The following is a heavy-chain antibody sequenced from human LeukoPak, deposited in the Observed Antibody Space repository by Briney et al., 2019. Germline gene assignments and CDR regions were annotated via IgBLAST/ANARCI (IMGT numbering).Heavy chain of an antibody. CDR1: GFTFSSYA. J-gene: IGHJ4*02. D-gene: IGHD5-18*01. CDR2: ISGSGGST. CDR3: ARHGYSYGQGFDY. V-gene: IGHV3-23*01. Sequence: PGGSLRLSCAASGFTFSSYAMSWVRQAPGKGLEWVSAISGSGGSTYYADSVKGRFTISRDNSKNTLYLQMNSLRAEDTAVYYCARHGYSYGQGFDYWGQGTLVTVSS.